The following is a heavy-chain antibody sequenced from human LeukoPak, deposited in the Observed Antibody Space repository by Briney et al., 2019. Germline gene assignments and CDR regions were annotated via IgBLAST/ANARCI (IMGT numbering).Heavy chain of an antibody. CDR2: INPSGGST. Sequence: ASVKVSCKASGYTFTSYYMHWVRQAPGQGLEWMGIINPSGGSTSYAQKFQGRVTMTRDTSTSTVYMELSSLRSEDTAVYYCARDPDDYGGNPGYFDYWGQGTLVTVSS. CDR3: ARDPDDYGGNPGYFDY. D-gene: IGHD4-23*01. V-gene: IGHV1-46*01. CDR1: GYTFTSYY. J-gene: IGHJ4*02.